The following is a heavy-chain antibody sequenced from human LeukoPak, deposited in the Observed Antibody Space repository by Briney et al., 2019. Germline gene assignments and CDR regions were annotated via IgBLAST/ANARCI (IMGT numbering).Heavy chain of an antibody. CDR3: ARRKYYSTWFDP. Sequence: GESLKISCQGSGDSLTTYWIGWVRQTPGKGPEWMGIIYPANSNTLYSPSFQGRVTTSADKSISTVYLQWNSLQASDTALYYCARRKYYSTWFDPWGPGTLVTVSS. CDR2: IYPANSNT. CDR1: GDSLTTYW. J-gene: IGHJ5*02. D-gene: IGHD2-2*01. V-gene: IGHV5-51*01.